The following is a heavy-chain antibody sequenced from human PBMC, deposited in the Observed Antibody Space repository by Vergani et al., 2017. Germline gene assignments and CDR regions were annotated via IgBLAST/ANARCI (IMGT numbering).Heavy chain of an antibody. J-gene: IGHJ4*02. Sequence: VQLVESGGGVVQPGRSLRLSCAASGCTFNQYGMHWVRQAPGKGLEWVADMKEDGADKKYVDSVKGRFTISRDNAKNSLFLQMNSLRAEDTAVYFCAREGHLVGPDLDYWGQGTLVTVSS. CDR3: AREGHLVGPDLDY. CDR1: GCTFNQYG. D-gene: IGHD1-26*01. V-gene: IGHV3-7*01. CDR2: MKEDGADK.